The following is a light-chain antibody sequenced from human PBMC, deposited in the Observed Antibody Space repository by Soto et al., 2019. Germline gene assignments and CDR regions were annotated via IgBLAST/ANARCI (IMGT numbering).Light chain of an antibody. J-gene: IGLJ1*01. CDR2: GVS. V-gene: IGLV2-14*01. Sequence: QSALTQPASVSGSPGQSITISCTGTITDIGAYNYVSWYQQHPGKAPKLLIYGVSSRPSGVSNRFSGSSSGNTATLTITRVEAGDEADYFCQVWDGSRDHYVFATGTKLTVL. CDR3: QVWDGSRDHYV. CDR1: ITDIGAYNY.